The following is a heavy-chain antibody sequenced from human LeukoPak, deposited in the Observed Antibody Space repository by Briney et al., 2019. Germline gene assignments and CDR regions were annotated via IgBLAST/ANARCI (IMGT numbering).Heavy chain of an antibody. CDR3: ARDRDYYDSSGLQYFQH. Sequence: PGGSLRLSCAASGFTFSDCYMSWIRQAPGKGLEWISYISHSGSTIYYADSVKGRFTISRDNAKNSLYLQMNSLRAEDTAVYYCARDRDYYDSSGLQYFQHWGQGTLVTVSS. V-gene: IGHV3-11*01. CDR2: ISHSGSTI. J-gene: IGHJ1*01. CDR1: GFTFSDCY. D-gene: IGHD3-22*01.